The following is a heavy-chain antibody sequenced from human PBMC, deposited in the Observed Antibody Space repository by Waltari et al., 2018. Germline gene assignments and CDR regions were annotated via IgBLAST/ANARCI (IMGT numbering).Heavy chain of an antibody. CDR3: AREVELWRTSGYGGNSGAFDI. CDR2: IYHSGST. V-gene: IGHV4-4*02. D-gene: IGHD3-16*01. Sequence: QVQLQESGPGLVKPSGTLSLTCAVSGGSISSSNWWSWVRQPPGKGLEWIGEIYHSGSTNYNPSLKSRVTISVDKSKNQFSLKLSSVTAADTAVYYCAREVELWRTSGYGGNSGAFDIWGQGTMVTVSS. J-gene: IGHJ3*02. CDR1: GGSISSSNW.